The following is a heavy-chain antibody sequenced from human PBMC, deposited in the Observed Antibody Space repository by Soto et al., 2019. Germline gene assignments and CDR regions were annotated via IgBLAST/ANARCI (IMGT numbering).Heavy chain of an antibody. V-gene: IGHV1-69*13. J-gene: IGHJ4*02. CDR3: ASPNGDGYSPPFDY. D-gene: IGHD4-4*01. CDR2: IIPIFGTA. CDR1: GGTFSSYA. Sequence: ASVKVSCKASGGTFSSYAISWVRQAPGQGLEWMGGIIPIFGTANYVQKFQGRVTITADESTSTAYMELSSLRSEDTAVYYCASPNGDGYSPPFDYWGQGPLVTVSS.